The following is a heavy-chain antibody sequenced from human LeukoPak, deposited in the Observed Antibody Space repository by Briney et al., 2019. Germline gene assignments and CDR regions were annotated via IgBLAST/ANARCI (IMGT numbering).Heavy chain of an antibody. CDR1: GGSINGFY. D-gene: IGHD6-13*01. CDR3: AGLHFAAAEEFDP. J-gene: IGHJ5*02. Sequence: SETLSLTCTVSGGSINGFYWSWIRQPPGKGLEWIGYIYYSGSTNYNPSLKSRVTISVDRSKSQFSLYLNSVTAADTAMYYCAGLHFAAAEEFDPWGQGTLVTVSS. CDR2: IYYSGST. V-gene: IGHV4-59*08.